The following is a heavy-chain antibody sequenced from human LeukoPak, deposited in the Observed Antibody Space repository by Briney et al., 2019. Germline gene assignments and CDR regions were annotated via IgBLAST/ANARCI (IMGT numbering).Heavy chain of an antibody. D-gene: IGHD1-26*01. J-gene: IGHJ2*01. CDR3: ARLVAAGVSECSLWELGEPLWYFDL. CDR2: INPSGGST. Sequence: ASVKVSCKASGYTFTSYYKHWVRQAPGQGLEWMGIINPSGGSTSYAQKFQGRVTMTTDTSTSTAYMELRSLRSDDTAVYYCARLVAAGVSECSLWELGEPLWYFDLWGRGTLVTVSS. V-gene: IGHV1-46*01. CDR1: GYTFTSYY.